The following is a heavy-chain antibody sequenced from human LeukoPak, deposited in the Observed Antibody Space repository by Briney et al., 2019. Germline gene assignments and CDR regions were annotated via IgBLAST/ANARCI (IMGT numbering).Heavy chain of an antibody. V-gene: IGHV3-15*01. CDR3: TTDPAQLRIAARPSY. J-gene: IGHJ4*02. Sequence: RPGGSLRLSCAASGFTFSSYEMNWVRQAPGKGLEWVGRIKSKTDGGTTDYAAPVKGRFTISRDDSKNTLYLQMNSLKTEDTAVYYCTTDPAQLRIAARPSYWGQGTLVTVSS. CDR1: GFTFSSYE. D-gene: IGHD6-6*01. CDR2: IKSKTDGGTT.